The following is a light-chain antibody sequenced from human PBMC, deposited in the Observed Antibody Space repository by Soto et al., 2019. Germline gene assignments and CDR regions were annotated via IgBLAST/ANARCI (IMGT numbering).Light chain of an antibody. J-gene: IGLJ1*01. V-gene: IGLV2-14*02. CDR1: SSDVGGYNL. CDR2: EAS. Sequence: QSVLTQPASVSGSPGQSITISCTGTSSDVGGYNLVSWYQQHPGKAPKLVIYEASRRPSGVSNRFSGSKSGNTASLTISGLQAEDEDDYYCSSSTSSSTLFGTGTKVTVL. CDR3: SSSTSSSTL.